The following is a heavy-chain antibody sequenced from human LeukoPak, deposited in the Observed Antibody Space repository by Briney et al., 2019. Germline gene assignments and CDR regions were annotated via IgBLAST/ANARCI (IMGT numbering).Heavy chain of an antibody. CDR3: ARGGGLDV. V-gene: IGHV3-7*03. J-gene: IGHJ6*02. D-gene: IGHD3-16*01. Sequence: GESLRLSCAASGFTFSSYWMNRARQAPGKGLEWVASINHNGNVNYYVDSVKGRFTISRDNAKNSLYLQMSNLRAEDTAVYFCARGGGLDVWGQGATVTVSS. CDR1: GFTFSSYW. CDR2: INHNGNVN.